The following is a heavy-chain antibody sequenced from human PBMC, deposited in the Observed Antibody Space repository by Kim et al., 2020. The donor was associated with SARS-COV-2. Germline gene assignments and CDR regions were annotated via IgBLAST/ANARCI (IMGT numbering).Heavy chain of an antibody. D-gene: IGHD1-1*01. J-gene: IGHJ5*02. CDR3: ARKVGGTTGLLDP. CDR2: IYYSGST. Sequence: SETLSLTCTVSGGSISTYYWTWIRQPPGKGLEWIGSIYYSGSTNYNPSLKSRVTISVDTSKNQFSLKLSSVTAADTAVYYCARKVGGTTGLLDPWGQGTLVTVSS. V-gene: IGHV4-59*01. CDR1: GGSISTYY.